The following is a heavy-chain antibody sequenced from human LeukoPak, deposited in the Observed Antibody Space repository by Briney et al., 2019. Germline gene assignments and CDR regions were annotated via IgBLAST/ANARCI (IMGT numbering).Heavy chain of an antibody. Sequence: GGSLRLSCAASGFTFSGYGMHWVRQAPGKGLEWVAVIWYDGSNKYYADSVKGRFTISRDNSKNTLYLQMDSLRAEDTAIYYCARGTGGRGYHYYGLDVWDQGTTVTVSS. CDR1: GFTFSGYG. CDR3: ARGTGGRGYHYYGLDV. J-gene: IGHJ6*02. V-gene: IGHV3-33*08. CDR2: IWYDGSNK. D-gene: IGHD2-15*01.